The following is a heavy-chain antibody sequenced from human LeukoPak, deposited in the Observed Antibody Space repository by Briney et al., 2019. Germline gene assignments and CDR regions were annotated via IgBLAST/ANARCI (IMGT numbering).Heavy chain of an antibody. V-gene: IGHV3-74*01. CDR1: GFTFSSNW. Sequence: PGGALRISCATSGFTFSSNWMHRGRQAPGKGPVWVSRINEDGSTINYADSVKGRFTISRDNTKNTLHLQMNSLRAEDTAVYYCARDLSGLWDSWGQGTLVTVSS. J-gene: IGHJ4*02. CDR2: INEDGSTI. CDR3: ARDLSGLWDS. D-gene: IGHD6-19*01.